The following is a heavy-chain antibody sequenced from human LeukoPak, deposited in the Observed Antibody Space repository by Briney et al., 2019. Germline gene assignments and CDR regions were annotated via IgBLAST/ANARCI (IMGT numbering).Heavy chain of an antibody. J-gene: IGHJ4*02. V-gene: IGHV3-33*01. D-gene: IGHD3-9*01. CDR1: GFTFSSYG. CDR3: ARDGDILTGYYFYY. Sequence: GGSLRLSCAASGFTFSSYGMHWVRQAPGKGLEWVAVIWYDGSNKYYADSVKGRFTISRDNSKNTLYLQMNSLRAEDTAVYYCARDGDILTGYYFYYWGQGTLVTVSS. CDR2: IWYDGSNK.